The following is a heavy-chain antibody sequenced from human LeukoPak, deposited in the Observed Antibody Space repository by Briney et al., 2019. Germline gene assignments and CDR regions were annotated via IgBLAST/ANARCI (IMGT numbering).Heavy chain of an antibody. V-gene: IGHV3-7*05. CDR1: GFTFSSYW. CDR2: ISVNGDT. Sequence: GGSLRLSCAASGFTFSSYWMSWVRQAPGRGLEWVAGISVNGDTFHIDSVRGRFTISRENAKNSLYLQMNSLRVEDTALYYCARNWGNLYFDLWGRGTLVTVSS. D-gene: IGHD3-16*01. J-gene: IGHJ2*01. CDR3: ARNWGNLYFDL.